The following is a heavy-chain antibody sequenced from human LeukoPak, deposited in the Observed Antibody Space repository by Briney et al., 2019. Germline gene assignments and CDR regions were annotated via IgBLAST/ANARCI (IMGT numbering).Heavy chain of an antibody. CDR3: AKSGEEQWLVQTDGGYYFDY. V-gene: IGHV3-23*01. Sequence: AGGSLRLSCAASGLTFSSYAMSWVRKAPGKGLEWVSAISGSGGSTYYADSVKGRFTISRDNSKNTLYLQMNSLRAEDTAVYYCAKSGEEQWLVQTDGGYYFDYWGQGTLVTVSS. CDR1: GLTFSSYA. D-gene: IGHD6-19*01. J-gene: IGHJ4*02. CDR2: ISGSGGST.